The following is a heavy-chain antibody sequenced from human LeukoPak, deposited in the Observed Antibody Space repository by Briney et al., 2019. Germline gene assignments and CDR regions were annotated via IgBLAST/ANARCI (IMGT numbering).Heavy chain of an antibody. Sequence: SSVTLSCKASGSTFTSYGISWVRQAPGHGLEWMEWISAYNGNTNYAQKLQGRVTMTTDTSTSTTYMELRSLRSDDTSVYYCARWGIRRGYYYDSSGSPPPDYWGQGTLVTVSS. J-gene: IGHJ4*02. CDR3: ARWGIRRGYYYDSSGSPPPDY. V-gene: IGHV1-18*01. D-gene: IGHD3-22*01. CDR1: GSTFTSYG. CDR2: ISAYNGNT.